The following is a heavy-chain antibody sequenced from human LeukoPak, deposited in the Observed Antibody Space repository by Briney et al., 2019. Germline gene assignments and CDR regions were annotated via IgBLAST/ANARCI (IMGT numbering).Heavy chain of an antibody. J-gene: IGHJ4*02. CDR3: ARANYDYVWGSYRSYYFDY. CDR2: IRYDGSNK. Sequence: GSLRLSCAASGFTFSSYGMHWVRQAPGKVLEWVAFIRYDGSNKYYADSVKGRFTISRDNSKNTLYLQMNSLRAEDTAVYYCARANYDYVWGSYRSYYFDYWGQGTLVTVSS. D-gene: IGHD3-16*02. CDR1: GFTFSSYG. V-gene: IGHV3-30*02.